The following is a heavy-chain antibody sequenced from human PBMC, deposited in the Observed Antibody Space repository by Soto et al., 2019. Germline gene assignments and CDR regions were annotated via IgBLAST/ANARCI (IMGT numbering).Heavy chain of an antibody. CDR1: GASIISDY. CDR2: ISYSGST. D-gene: IGHD1-26*01. V-gene: IGHV4-59*01. Sequence: PSETLSLTCTVSGASIISDYWSWIRQPPGKGLEWIGYISYSGSTNYNPSLKSLVTISVDTSKNQFSLKLSSVTAADTAVYYCARVISGTSLFDYWGQGTLVTVSS. J-gene: IGHJ4*02. CDR3: ARVISGTSLFDY.